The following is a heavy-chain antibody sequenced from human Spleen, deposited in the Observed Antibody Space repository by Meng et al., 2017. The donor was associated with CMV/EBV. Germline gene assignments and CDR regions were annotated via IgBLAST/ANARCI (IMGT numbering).Heavy chain of an antibody. CDR1: GGSFSGYY. J-gene: IGHJ4*02. V-gene: IGHV4-34*01. D-gene: IGHD6-13*01. Sequence: PLGQWGAGLLEPSETLSPACVVYGGSFSGYYWSGIRQPPGKGLEWIGEINHSGSTNYNPSLKSRVTISVDTSKNQFSLKLSSVTAADTAVYYCARGRSSSWYGKYYFDYWGQGTLVTVSS. CDR2: INHSGST. CDR3: ARGRSSSWYGKYYFDY.